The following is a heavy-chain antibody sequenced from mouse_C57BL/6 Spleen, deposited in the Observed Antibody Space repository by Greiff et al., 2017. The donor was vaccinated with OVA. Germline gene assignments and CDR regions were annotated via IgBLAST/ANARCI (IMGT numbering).Heavy chain of an antibody. J-gene: IGHJ4*01. CDR3: TPGSSVSYAMDY. CDR1: GFNIKDDY. Sequence: VQLQQSGAELVRPGASVKLSCTASGFNIKDDYMHWVKQRPEQGLEWIGWIDPENGDTEYASKFQGKATITADTSSNTAYLQLSSLTSEDTAVYYCTPGSSVSYAMDYWGQGTSVTVSS. D-gene: IGHD3-2*02. V-gene: IGHV14-4*01. CDR2: IDPENGDT.